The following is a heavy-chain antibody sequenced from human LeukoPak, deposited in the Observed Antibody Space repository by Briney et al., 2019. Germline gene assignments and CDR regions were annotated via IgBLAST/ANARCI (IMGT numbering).Heavy chain of an antibody. CDR1: GYSLSSGYY. CDR2: IYHSGST. V-gene: IGHV4-38-2*01. CDR3: ARGPITMVRGVSLLAENYGMDV. Sequence: SETLPLTCAVSGYSLSSGYYWGWIRQPPGKGLEWIGSIYHSGSTYYNPSLKSRVTISVDTSKNQFSLKLSSVTAADTAVYYCARGPITMVRGVSLLAENYGMDVWGKGTTVTVSS. J-gene: IGHJ6*04. D-gene: IGHD3-10*01.